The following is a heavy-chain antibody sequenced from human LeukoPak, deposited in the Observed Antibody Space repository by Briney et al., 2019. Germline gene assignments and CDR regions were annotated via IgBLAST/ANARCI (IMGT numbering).Heavy chain of an antibody. CDR3: ARLRAVVPXDAXDX. Sequence: GGSLRLSCAASGFTFDDYGMSWVRQAPGKGLEWVSGINWNGGSTGYAESVKGRFTISRDNAKNSLYLQMNSLRNEDTALYYCARLRAVVPXDAXDXXGQGXLVTV. J-gene: IGHJ3*02. CDR1: GFTFDDYG. CDR2: INWNGGST. D-gene: IGHD2-2*01. V-gene: IGHV3-20*04.